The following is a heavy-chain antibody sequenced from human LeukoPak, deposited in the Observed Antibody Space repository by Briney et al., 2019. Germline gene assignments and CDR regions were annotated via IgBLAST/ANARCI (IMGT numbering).Heavy chain of an antibody. CDR2: IYTTGST. CDR1: GVSISYYY. D-gene: IGHD6-13*01. CDR3: ARQLAAAGTAGFDY. Sequence: PSETLSLTCSVSGVSISYYYWSWIRQPAGKGLEWIGRIYTTGSTNYNPSLKSRVTMSVDTSKKQFSLKLSSVAAADTAVYYCARQLAAAGTAGFDYWGQGTLVTVSS. J-gene: IGHJ4*02. V-gene: IGHV4-4*07.